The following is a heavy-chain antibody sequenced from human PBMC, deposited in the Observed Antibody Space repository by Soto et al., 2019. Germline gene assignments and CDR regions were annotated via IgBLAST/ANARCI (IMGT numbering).Heavy chain of an antibody. V-gene: IGHV1-2*02. D-gene: IGHD3-16*01. J-gene: IGHJ4*02. CDR1: GYPFTGPY. Sequence: ASVKVSCKASGYPFTGPYIYWVRQAPGQGLEWMGWINPSSGGTEFAEKFQGRVTVTRDTSIRTVFLELNSLTSDDTALYYCTIEGAYPGPDFETWGQGTLVTSPQ. CDR2: INPSSGGT. CDR3: TIEGAYPGPDFET.